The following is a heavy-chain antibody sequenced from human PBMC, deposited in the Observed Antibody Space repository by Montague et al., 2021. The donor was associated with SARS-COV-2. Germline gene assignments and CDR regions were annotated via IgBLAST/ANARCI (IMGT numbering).Heavy chain of an antibody. Sequence: SLRLSCAASGFTFSSYAMHWVRQAPGKGLEWVAVISYDGSSKYYADSXKGRFTISRDNSKNTLYLQMNSLRAEDTAVYYCAGGGSEGLYYSYYGMDVWGQGTTVTVSS. CDR3: AGGGSEGLYYSYYGMDV. CDR2: ISYDGSSK. CDR1: GFTFSSYA. D-gene: IGHD3-10*01. V-gene: IGHV3-30-3*01. J-gene: IGHJ6*02.